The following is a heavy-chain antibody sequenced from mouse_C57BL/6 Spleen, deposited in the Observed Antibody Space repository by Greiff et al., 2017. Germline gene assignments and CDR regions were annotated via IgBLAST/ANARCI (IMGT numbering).Heavy chain of an antibody. CDR2: IYPRSGNT. J-gene: IGHJ1*03. CDR1: GYTFTSYG. Sequence: QVQLKESGAELARPGASVKLSCKASGYTFTSYGISWVKQRTGQGLEWIGEIYPRSGNTYYNEKFKGKATLTADKSSSTAYMELRSLTSEDSAVYFCARAPTGTGWYFDVWGTGTTVTVSS. V-gene: IGHV1-81*01. D-gene: IGHD4-1*02. CDR3: ARAPTGTGWYFDV.